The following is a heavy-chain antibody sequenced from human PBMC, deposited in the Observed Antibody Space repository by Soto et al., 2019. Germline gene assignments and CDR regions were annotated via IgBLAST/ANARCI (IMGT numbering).Heavy chain of an antibody. CDR2: IYWVDDK. V-gene: IGHV2-5*02. CDR1: AFSLSTGGVG. D-gene: IGHD2-21*02. Sequence: QITLKESGPTLVKPTQTLTLTCTFSAFSLSTGGVGVGWIRQPPGKALEWLALIYWVDDKRYSPSLRSRLTITNDTSKNQVVLTMTNMDPVDTATYYCIQSRCGGDCLQSYASYYYYGMDVWGQGTTVTVSS. J-gene: IGHJ6*02. CDR3: IQSRCGGDCLQSYASYYYYGMDV.